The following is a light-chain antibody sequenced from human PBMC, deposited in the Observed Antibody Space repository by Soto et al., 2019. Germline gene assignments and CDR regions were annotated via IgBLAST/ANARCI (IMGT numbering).Light chain of an antibody. Sequence: QSALTQPASVSGSPGQSITVSCTGTSSDVGGYNYVSWYQQHPGKAPKLIIYEVSNRPSGVSNRFSGSKSGNTASLTISGLQAEDEADYYCVSYTSSITRVFGGGTQLTVL. CDR1: SSDVGGYNY. V-gene: IGLV2-14*01. CDR2: EVS. J-gene: IGLJ2*01. CDR3: VSYTSSITRV.